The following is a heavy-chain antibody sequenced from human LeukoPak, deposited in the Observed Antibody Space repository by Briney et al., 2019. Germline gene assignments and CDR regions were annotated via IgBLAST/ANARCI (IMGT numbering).Heavy chain of an antibody. J-gene: IGHJ4*02. CDR2: ISYDGSNK. V-gene: IGHV3-30*04. D-gene: IGHD3-22*01. CDR3: AGRAGDYSHPYDY. Sequence: GGSLRLSCAASGFTFSSYAMHWVCQAPGKGLEWVVFISYDGSNKCYADSVKGRFTFSRDNSKNTLYLQMNSLRTEDTAVYYCAGRAGDYSHPYDYWGQGTLVTVSS. CDR1: GFTFSSYA.